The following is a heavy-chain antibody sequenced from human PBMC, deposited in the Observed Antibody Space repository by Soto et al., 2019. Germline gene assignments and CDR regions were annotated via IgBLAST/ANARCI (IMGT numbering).Heavy chain of an antibody. CDR2: INHSGST. J-gene: IGHJ6*02. Sequence: PSDTLSLTCAVYGGTFSGYYWSWMRQPPGKGREWIGEINHSGSTNYNPSLNSRVTISVDTSKNQFSLKLSSVTAAHTAEYYCASLGGECSGGSCDTTTNYYYGMDVWGQGTTVTVSS. V-gene: IGHV4-34*08. CDR3: ASLGGECSGGSCDTTTNYYYGMDV. D-gene: IGHD2-15*01. CDR1: GGTFSGYY.